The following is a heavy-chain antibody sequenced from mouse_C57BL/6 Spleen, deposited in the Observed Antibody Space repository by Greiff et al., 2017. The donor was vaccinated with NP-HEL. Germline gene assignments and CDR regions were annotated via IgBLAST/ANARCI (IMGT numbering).Heavy chain of an antibody. Sequence: QVQLKESGPGLVQPSQSLSITCTVSGFSLTSYGVHWVRQSPGKGLEWLGVIWSGGSTDYNAAFISRLSISKDNSKSQVFFKMNSLQADDTAIYYCARKNWDRDYYAMDYWGQGTSVTVSS. CDR1: GFSLTSYG. CDR2: IWSGGST. J-gene: IGHJ4*01. D-gene: IGHD4-1*01. V-gene: IGHV2-2*01. CDR3: ARKNWDRDYYAMDY.